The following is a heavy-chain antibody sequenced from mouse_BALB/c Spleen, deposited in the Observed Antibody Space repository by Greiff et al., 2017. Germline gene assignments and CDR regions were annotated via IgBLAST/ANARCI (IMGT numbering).Heavy chain of an antibody. CDR2: IRNKANGYTT. CDR1: GFTFTDYY. J-gene: IGHJ4*01. Sequence: EVQVVESGGGLVQPGGSLRLSCATSGFTFTDYYMSWVRQPPGKALEWLGFIRNKANGYTTEYSASVKGRFTISRDNSQSILYLQMNTLRAEDSATYYCARGKDYGYWGQGTSGTVSS. CDR3: ARGKDYGY. D-gene: IGHD1-1*01. V-gene: IGHV7-3*02.